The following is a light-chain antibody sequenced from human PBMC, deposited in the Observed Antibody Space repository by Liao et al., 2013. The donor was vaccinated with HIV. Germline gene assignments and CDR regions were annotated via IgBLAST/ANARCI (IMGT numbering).Light chain of an antibody. CDR3: LAWDTTTAF. Sequence: SYVLTQPPSVSVAPGKTARITCGGNNIGSKGVHWYLQRPGQAPVLVIFYDSDRPSGIPERFSGSNSGNTATLTISRVEAGDEADYYCLAWDTTTAFFGGGTKLTVL. CDR1: NIGSKG. CDR2: YDS. J-gene: IGLJ2*01. V-gene: IGLV3-21*01.